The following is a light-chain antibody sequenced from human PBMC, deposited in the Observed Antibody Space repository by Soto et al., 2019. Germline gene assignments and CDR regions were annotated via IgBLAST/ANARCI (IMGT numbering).Light chain of an antibody. J-gene: IGKJ1*01. V-gene: IGKV2-28*01. CDR2: LGS. CDR1: QSLLHSNVYNY. CDR3: MQPLQSWT. Sequence: DIVMTQSPLSLPVTPGEPASISCRSSQSLLHSNVYNYLDWYLQKPGQSPQLLIYLGSNRASGVPDRFSGSGSGTDFTLKISRVEAEDVRVYYCMQPLQSWTFGQGTKVDIK.